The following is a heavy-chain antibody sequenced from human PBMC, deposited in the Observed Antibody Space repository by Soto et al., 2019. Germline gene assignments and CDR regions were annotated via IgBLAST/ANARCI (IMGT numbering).Heavy chain of an antibody. J-gene: IGHJ4*02. CDR2: ISQDGSEK. D-gene: IGHD3-9*01. V-gene: IGHV3-7*01. CDR3: ARVRYFDYLLRLDY. Sequence: EVQLVESGGGLVQPGGSLRLSCAASGFTLSSHWMYWVRQAPGKGLEWVTYISQDGSEKYYVDSVKGRFTISRDNAKSALYLQMTSLRAEDTAVYYCARVRYFDYLLRLDYWGQGAPVTVSS. CDR1: GFTLSSHW.